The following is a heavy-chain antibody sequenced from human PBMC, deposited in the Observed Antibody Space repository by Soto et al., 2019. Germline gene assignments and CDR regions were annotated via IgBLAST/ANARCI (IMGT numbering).Heavy chain of an antibody. CDR2: TGYGRLTT. V-gene: IGHV3-23*01. CDR1: VLNCSILA. Sequence: WWSLRLSCSASVLNCSILAMSWFRRAPGKGLEWVSTTGYGRLTTYYADSVKGRFTVSRDNSKNTLDLQMSSLRAEDTAVYYCATVHSTSRSFDYWGQGTLVTVSS. J-gene: IGHJ4*02. CDR3: ATVHSTSRSFDY. D-gene: IGHD6-6*01.